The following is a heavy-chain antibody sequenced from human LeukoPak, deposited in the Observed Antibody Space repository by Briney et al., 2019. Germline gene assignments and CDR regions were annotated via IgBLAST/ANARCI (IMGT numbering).Heavy chain of an antibody. J-gene: IGHJ4*02. CDR1: TGSFTGYF. V-gene: IGHV4-34*01. CDR2: INDSGNT. Sequence: PSETLSLTCAVYTGSFTGYFWSWLRQTPGKGLEWIGEINDSGNTNHNPSLKSRVTMSVDTSKNQFSLKMSPVTAADSGVYYCARREVVDTIMVGDSWGQGTLVTVSS. CDR3: ARREVVDTIMVGDS. D-gene: IGHD2-15*01.